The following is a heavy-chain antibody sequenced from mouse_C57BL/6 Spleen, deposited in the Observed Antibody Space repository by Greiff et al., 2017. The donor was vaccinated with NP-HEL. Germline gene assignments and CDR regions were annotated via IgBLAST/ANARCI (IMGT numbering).Heavy chain of an antibody. D-gene: IGHD2-2*01. V-gene: IGHV5-4*01. J-gene: IGHJ4*01. Sequence: EVQVVESGGGLVKPGGSLKLSCAASGFTFSSYAMSWVRQTPEKRLEWVATISDGGSYTYYPDNVKGRFTISRDNAKNNLYLQMSHLKSEDTAMYYCAGDGERRRGGYYNAMDYWGQGTSVTVSS. CDR1: GFTFSSYA. CDR2: ISDGGSYT. CDR3: AGDGERRRGGYYNAMDY.